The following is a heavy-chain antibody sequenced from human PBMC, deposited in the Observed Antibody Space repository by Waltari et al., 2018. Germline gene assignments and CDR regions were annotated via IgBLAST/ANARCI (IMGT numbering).Heavy chain of an antibody. D-gene: IGHD2-2*01. J-gene: IGHJ4*02. CDR1: GGSISSGGYH. Sequence: QVQLQESGPGLVKPSQTLSLTCTVSGGSISSGGYHWSWIRQHPGKGLEWIGHIDHRGSTYYNPSLKSRVTIVVDRSKNQFSLKLSSVTAADTAVYYCARVDCSSTSCYEAGGTLDYWGQGTLVTVSS. CDR2: IDHRGST. CDR3: ARVDCSSTSCYEAGGTLDY. V-gene: IGHV4-31*03.